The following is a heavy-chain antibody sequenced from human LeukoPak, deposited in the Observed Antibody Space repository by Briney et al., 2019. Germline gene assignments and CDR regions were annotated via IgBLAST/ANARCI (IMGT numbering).Heavy chain of an antibody. Sequence: SETLSLTCTVSGGSISSSSYYWGWIRQPPGKGLEWIGSIYYSGSTYFNPSLKSRVTISVDTSKNQFSLNLSSVTAADTAVYYCARGGTRGYYFDFWGQGTLVTVSS. CDR3: ARGGTRGYYFDF. CDR2: IYYSGST. J-gene: IGHJ4*02. D-gene: IGHD1-14*01. V-gene: IGHV4-39*07. CDR1: GGSISSSSYY.